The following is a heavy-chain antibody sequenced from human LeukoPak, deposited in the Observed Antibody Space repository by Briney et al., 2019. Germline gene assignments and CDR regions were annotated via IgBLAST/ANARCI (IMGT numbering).Heavy chain of an antibody. D-gene: IGHD3-16*01. CDR3: ARRESLGGYHGFDI. V-gene: IGHV4-59*12. CDR2: IYYSGST. CDR1: GGSISSYY. J-gene: IGHJ3*02. Sequence: PSETLSLTCTVSGGSISSYYWSWIRQPPGKGLEWIGYIYYSGSTNYNPSLKSRVTISVDKSKNQFSLKLRFVTAADTAVYYCARRESLGGYHGFDIWGQGTMVTVSS.